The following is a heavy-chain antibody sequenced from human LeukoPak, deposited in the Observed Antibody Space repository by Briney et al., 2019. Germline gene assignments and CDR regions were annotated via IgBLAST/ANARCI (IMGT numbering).Heavy chain of an antibody. CDR3: ARGRSRAHCSSTSCYTPNWFDP. Sequence: ASVKVSCKASGYTFTSYDINWVRQATGQGLEWMGWMNPNSGNTGYAQKFQGRVTITRNTSISTAYMELSSLRSEDTAVYYCARGRSRAHCSSTSCYTPNWFDPWGQGTLVTVSS. D-gene: IGHD2-2*02. CDR1: GYTFTSYD. J-gene: IGHJ5*02. CDR2: MNPNSGNT. V-gene: IGHV1-8*03.